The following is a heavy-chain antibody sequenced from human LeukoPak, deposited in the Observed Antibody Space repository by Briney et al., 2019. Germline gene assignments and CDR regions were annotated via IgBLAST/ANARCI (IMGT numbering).Heavy chain of an antibody. V-gene: IGHV1-69*05. D-gene: IGHD2-2*01. Sequence: GASVKVSCKASGGTFSSYAISWVRQAPGQGLEWMGGIIPIFGTANYAQKFQGRVTITTDESTSTAYMELSSLRSDDTAVYYCARDRYSIVVVPTAGAFDIWGQGTMVTVSS. CDR3: ARDRYSIVVVPTAGAFDI. J-gene: IGHJ3*02. CDR2: IIPIFGTA. CDR1: GGTFSSYA.